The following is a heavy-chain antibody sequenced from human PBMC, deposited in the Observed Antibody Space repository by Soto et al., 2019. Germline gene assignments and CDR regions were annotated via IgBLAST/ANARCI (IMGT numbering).Heavy chain of an antibody. V-gene: IGHV4-59*01. CDR1: GDSINNYY. CDR2: IYYTGST. Sequence: SETLSLTCTVSGDSINNYYWSWIRQPPGKRLEWIGYIYYTGSTTYNPSLESRVTMSVDTSKNQFSLKPNSVNAADTAVYYCAKYRRTEAEGFTLDYWGRGTLVTVSS. J-gene: IGHJ4*02. CDR3: AKYRRTEAEGFTLDY. D-gene: IGHD6-13*01.